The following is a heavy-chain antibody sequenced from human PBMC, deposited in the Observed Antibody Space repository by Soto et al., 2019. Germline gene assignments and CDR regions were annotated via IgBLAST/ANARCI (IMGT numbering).Heavy chain of an antibody. J-gene: IGHJ6*02. CDR2: ISAYNGNT. CDR1: GYTFTSYG. V-gene: IGHV1-18*01. Sequence: QVQLVQSGAEVKKPGASVKVSCKASGYTFTSYGISWVRQAPGQGLEWMGWISAYNGNTNYAQKRQGRVTMTTDTSTSTAYMELRSLSSDDTAVYYCAREGRVGIVVVSYYYYGMDVWGQGTTVTVSS. D-gene: IGHD3-22*01. CDR3: AREGRVGIVVVSYYYYGMDV.